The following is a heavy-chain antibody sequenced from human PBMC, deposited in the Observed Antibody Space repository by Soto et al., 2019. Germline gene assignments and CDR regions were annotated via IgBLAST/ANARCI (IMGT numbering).Heavy chain of an antibody. V-gene: IGHV3-7*01. CDR3: VRDYTTGWFGYFQY. CDR2: IKQDSSEK. D-gene: IGHD6-19*01. J-gene: IGHJ1*01. CDR1: GFTFSSYW. Sequence: GGSLRLSCAASGFTFSSYWMNWVRQAPGKGLEWVANIKQDSSEKYLVDSVRGRFAISRDNAKNSLYLEMNSLRAEDTAVYYCVRDYTTGWFGYFQYWGRGTLVTVSS.